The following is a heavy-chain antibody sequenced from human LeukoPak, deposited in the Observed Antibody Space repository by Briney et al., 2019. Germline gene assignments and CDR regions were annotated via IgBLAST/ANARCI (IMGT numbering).Heavy chain of an antibody. J-gene: IGHJ5*02. Sequence: SETLSLTCTVAGDSISSYCWSWVRQPPGKGLEWIGSMCYSGSTNYNPSLKSRVTISIDTSKNQFSLKLSSVTAADTAVYYCARRVVESAVITERNWFDPRGQGTLVTVSS. D-gene: IGHD4-11*01. CDR3: ARRVVESAVITERNWFDP. CDR2: MCYSGST. V-gene: IGHV4-59*08. CDR1: GDSISSYC.